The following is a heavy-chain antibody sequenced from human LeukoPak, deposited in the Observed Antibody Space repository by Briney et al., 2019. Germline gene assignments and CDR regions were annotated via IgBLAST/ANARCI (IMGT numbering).Heavy chain of an antibody. CDR3: AKDWYYYDSSGYYHTPMYYFDY. Sequence: GGSLRLSCAASGFTFSSYGMSWVRQAPGKGLEWVSAISIIYGSTYYADSVKGRFTISRDNSKNTLYLQMNSLRAEDTAVYYCAKDWYYYDSSGYYHTPMYYFDYWGQGTLVTVSS. CDR2: ISIIYGST. CDR1: GFTFSSYG. D-gene: IGHD3-22*01. V-gene: IGHV3-23*01. J-gene: IGHJ4*02.